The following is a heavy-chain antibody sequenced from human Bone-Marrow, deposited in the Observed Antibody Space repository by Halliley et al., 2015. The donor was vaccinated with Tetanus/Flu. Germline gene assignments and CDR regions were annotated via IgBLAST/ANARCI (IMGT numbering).Heavy chain of an antibody. J-gene: IGHJ2*01. V-gene: IGHV4-4*02. CDR2: VYHSGST. Sequence: SLRLSCAVSGGSITSSNWWNWVRQPPGKGLEWIGQVYHSGSTSYNPSLKSRVTISVDKSKNQFSLNLASVTAADTAVYYCAGDMISYGTYEKVSWYVDLWGRGTLVTVSS. CDR3: AGDMISYGTYEKVSWYVDL. D-gene: IGHD3-16*01. CDR1: GGSITSSNW.